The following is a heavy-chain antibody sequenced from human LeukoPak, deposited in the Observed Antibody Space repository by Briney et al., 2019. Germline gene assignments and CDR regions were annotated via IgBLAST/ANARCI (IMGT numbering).Heavy chain of an antibody. Sequence: GGSLRLSCAPSGFTLSSYTMKWVRQAPGKGLEWVSSISSSSYIYYADSVKGRFTISRDNAKNSLYLQMNSLRVEDTAVYYCARVGDIATAGTYYYAMDVWGQGTTVTVSS. D-gene: IGHD6-13*01. CDR3: ARVGDIATAGTYYYAMDV. J-gene: IGHJ6*02. CDR1: GFTLSSYT. V-gene: IGHV3-21*01. CDR2: ISSSSYI.